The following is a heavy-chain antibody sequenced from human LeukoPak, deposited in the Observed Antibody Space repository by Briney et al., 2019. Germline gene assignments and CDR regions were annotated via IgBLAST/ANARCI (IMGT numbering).Heavy chain of an antibody. CDR3: AREGPRGNSQFDY. V-gene: IGHV3-33*01. J-gene: IGHJ4*02. Sequence: GGSLRLSCAASGFTFSSYGMHWVRQAPGKGLEWVALIWYDGSNKYYADSVKGRLTISRDNSKNTLYLQMNSLRAEDTAVYYCAREGPRGNSQFDYWGQGTLITVSS. CDR2: IWYDGSNK. CDR1: GFTFSSYG. D-gene: IGHD2/OR15-2a*01.